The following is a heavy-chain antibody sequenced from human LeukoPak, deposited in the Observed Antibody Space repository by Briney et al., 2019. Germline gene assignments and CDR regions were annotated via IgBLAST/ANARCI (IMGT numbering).Heavy chain of an antibody. CDR3: ATELSGDAFDI. CDR1: EFTFNNYW. CDR2: INQDESEK. D-gene: IGHD2-15*01. J-gene: IGHJ3*02. Sequence: PGGSLGLSCAGSEFTFNNYWMNWVRQAPGKGLQWVANINQDESEKNYVESVKGRFTISRDNANNSLYLQMNTLSAEDTAVYYCATELSGDAFDIWGQGTMVTVSS. V-gene: IGHV3-7*01.